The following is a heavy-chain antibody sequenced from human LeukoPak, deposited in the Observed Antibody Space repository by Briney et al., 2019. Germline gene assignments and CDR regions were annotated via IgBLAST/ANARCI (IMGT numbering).Heavy chain of an antibody. D-gene: IGHD3-3*01. J-gene: IGHJ4*02. V-gene: IGHV3-33*01. CDR2: IWYDGSNK. Sequence: GRSLRLSCAASGFTFSSYGMHWVRQAPSKGLEWVAVIWYDGSNKYYADSVKGRFTISRDNSKNTLYLQMNSLRAEDTAVYYCARDTPWSGYYLIDYWGQGTLVTVSS. CDR3: ARDTPWSGYYLIDY. CDR1: GFTFSSYG.